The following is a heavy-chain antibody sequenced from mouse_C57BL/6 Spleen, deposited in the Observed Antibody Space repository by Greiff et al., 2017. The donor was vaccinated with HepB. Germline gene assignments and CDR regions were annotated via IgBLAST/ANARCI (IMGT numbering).Heavy chain of an antibody. CDR1: GYTFTDYE. V-gene: IGHV1-15*01. D-gene: IGHD1-1*01. CDR2: IDPETGGT. Sequence: VHLVESGAELVRPGASVTLSCKASGYTFTDYEMHWVKQTPVHGLEWIGAIDPETGGTAYNQKFKGKAILTADKSSSTAYMELRSLTSEDSAVYYCTRSPLLLRGEGFAYWGQGTLVTVSA. CDR3: TRSPLLLRGEGFAY. J-gene: IGHJ3*01.